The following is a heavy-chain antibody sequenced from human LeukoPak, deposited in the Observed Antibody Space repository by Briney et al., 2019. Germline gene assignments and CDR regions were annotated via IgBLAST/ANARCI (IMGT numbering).Heavy chain of an antibody. D-gene: IGHD3-10*01. J-gene: IGHJ5*02. Sequence: PSETLSLTCTVSGGSISSYYWSWIRQPPGKGLEWIGYIYYSGSTNYNPSLKSRVTISVDTSKNQFSLKLSSVTAADTAVYYWGRGKYGGGSFYKESGCHPGGRGTLATVP. CDR1: GGSISSYY. CDR3: GRGKYGGGSFYKESGCHP. V-gene: IGHV4-59*01. CDR2: IYYSGST.